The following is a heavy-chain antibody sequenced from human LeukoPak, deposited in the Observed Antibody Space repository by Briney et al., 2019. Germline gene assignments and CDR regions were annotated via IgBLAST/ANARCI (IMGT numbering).Heavy chain of an antibody. CDR1: GVSISSGDYY. CDR2: MYYSGST. CDR3: ARPYYYDSRIDP. D-gene: IGHD3-22*01. Sequence: SETLSLTCTVSGVSISSGDYYWSWIRQPPGKGLEWIGYMYYSGSTYYNPSLKSRVTISLDTSKDQFSLKLSSVTAADTAVYYCARPYYYDSRIDPWGQGTLVTVSS. V-gene: IGHV4-30-4*01. J-gene: IGHJ5*02.